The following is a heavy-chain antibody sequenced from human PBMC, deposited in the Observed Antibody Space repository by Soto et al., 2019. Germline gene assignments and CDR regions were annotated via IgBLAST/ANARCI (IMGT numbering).Heavy chain of an antibody. CDR2: IYSGGST. J-gene: IGHJ6*02. CDR1: GFTVSSNY. Sequence: QPVGSLRLSCAASGFTVSSNYMSWVRQAPGKGLEWVSVIYSGGSTYYADSVKGRFTISRDNSKNTLYLQMNSLRAEDTAVYYCARGGSEYYYYGMDVWGQGTTVTVSS. CDR3: ARGGSEYYYYGMDV. V-gene: IGHV3-53*01.